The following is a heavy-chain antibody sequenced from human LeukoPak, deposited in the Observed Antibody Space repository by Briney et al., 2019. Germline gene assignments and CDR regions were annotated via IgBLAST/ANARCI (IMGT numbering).Heavy chain of an antibody. Sequence: GASVKVSCKVSGYTLTELSMHWVRQAPGKGLEWMGGFDPEDGETIYAQKFQGRVTMTEDTSTDIAYMELSSLRSEDTAVYYCARGYCSGGSCYLAPPFDPWGQGTLVTVSS. CDR2: FDPEDGET. CDR1: GYTLTELS. D-gene: IGHD2-15*01. J-gene: IGHJ5*02. V-gene: IGHV1-24*01. CDR3: ARGYCSGGSCYLAPPFDP.